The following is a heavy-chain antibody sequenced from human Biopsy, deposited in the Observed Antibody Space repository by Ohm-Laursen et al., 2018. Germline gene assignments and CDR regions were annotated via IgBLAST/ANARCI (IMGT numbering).Heavy chain of an antibody. CDR3: ARTPILIVSAGLVYRHRRHLQGMDV. Sequence: TQTLTLTCSFSGFSLSARGMCVRWIRQAPGKALEWLARVDWDDYEDYSASLQTKLSISKDTSNDQVVLTVNNVDPADTATYYCARTPILIVSAGLVYRHRRHLQGMDVWGQGIAVTVS. CDR1: GFSLSARGMC. CDR2: VDWDDYE. D-gene: IGHD6-13*01. J-gene: IGHJ6*02. V-gene: IGHV2-70*11.